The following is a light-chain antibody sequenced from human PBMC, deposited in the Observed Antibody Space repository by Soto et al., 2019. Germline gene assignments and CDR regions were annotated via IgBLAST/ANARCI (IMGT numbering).Light chain of an antibody. Sequence: DIVMTQSPDSLAVSLGERATINCKSSQSVLYSSNNKNKLAWYQQKPGQPPKLLIYWASIRESGVPDRFSGSESGTDFTLTISGLQAEDVAVYYCQQYFRIPFTFGPGTKVDIK. CDR2: WAS. CDR1: QSVLYSSNNKNK. CDR3: QQYFRIPFT. J-gene: IGKJ3*01. V-gene: IGKV4-1*01.